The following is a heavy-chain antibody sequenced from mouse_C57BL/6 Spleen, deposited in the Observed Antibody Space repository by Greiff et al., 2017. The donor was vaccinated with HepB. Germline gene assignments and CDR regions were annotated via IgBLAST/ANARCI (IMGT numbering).Heavy chain of an antibody. CDR1: GFTFSDYG. J-gene: IGHJ2*01. CDR2: ISSGSSTI. D-gene: IGHD1-1*01. V-gene: IGHV5-17*01. Sequence: EVKLMESGGGLVKPGGSLKLSCAASGFTFSDYGMHWVRQAPEKGLEWVAYISSGSSTIYYADTVKGRFTISRDNAKNTLFLQMTSLRSEDTAMYYCARAGYYGYYFDYWGQGTTLTVSS. CDR3: ARAGYYGYYFDY.